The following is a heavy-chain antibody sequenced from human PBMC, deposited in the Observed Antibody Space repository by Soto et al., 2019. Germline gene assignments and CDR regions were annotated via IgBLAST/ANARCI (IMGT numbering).Heavy chain of an antibody. CDR1: GFTFSTYA. CDR3: AKSHTGINCDNDY. J-gene: IGHJ4*02. D-gene: IGHD1-20*01. Sequence: EVQLLESGGGLVQPGGSLRLSCAASGFTFSTYAMNWVRQAAGKGLEWVSTISGSGGNTYYADSVKGRFTISRDNSKNTLFLQMNSLRAEDTALYYCAKSHTGINCDNDYWCRGTLVTVSS. V-gene: IGHV3-23*01. CDR2: ISGSGGNT.